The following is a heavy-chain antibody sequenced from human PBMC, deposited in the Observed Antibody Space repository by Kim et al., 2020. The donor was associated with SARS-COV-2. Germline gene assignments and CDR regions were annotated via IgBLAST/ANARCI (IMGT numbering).Heavy chain of an antibody. J-gene: IGHJ4*02. Sequence: GRGRFTIARDNSKNALNLQMNSLRAEDTALYYCAKVTTITAPFYDYWGQGTLVTVSS. V-gene: IGHV3-23*01. D-gene: IGHD4-4*01. CDR3: AKVTTITAPFYDY.